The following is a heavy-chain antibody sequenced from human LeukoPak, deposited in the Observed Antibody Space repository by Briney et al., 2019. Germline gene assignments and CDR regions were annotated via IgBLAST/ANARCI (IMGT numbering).Heavy chain of an antibody. CDR2: IYHSGST. CDR1: GYSISSGYY. V-gene: IGHV4-38-2*02. Sequence: SETLSLTCTVSGYSISSGYYWGWIRQPPGQGLEWIGSIYHSGSTYYNPSLKSRVTISVDTSKNQFSLKLSSVTAADTAIYYCARNGDDSSDYYYFDYWGQGTLVTVSS. CDR3: ARNGDDSSDYYYFDY. J-gene: IGHJ4*02. D-gene: IGHD3-22*01.